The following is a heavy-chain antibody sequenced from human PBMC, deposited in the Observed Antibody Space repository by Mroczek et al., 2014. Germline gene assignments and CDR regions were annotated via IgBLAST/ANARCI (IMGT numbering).Heavy chain of an antibody. Sequence: QVQLQQWGAGLLKPSETLSLTCAVYGGSFSGYYWSWIRQPPGKGLEWIGEINHSGSTNYNPSLKSRVTISVDTSKNQFSLKLSSVTAADTAVYYCAHLGVRGVSRDYWGQGTLVTVSS. D-gene: IGHD3-10*01. CDR1: GGSFSGYY. V-gene: IGHV4-34*01. CDR3: AHLGVRGVSRDY. CDR2: INHSGST. J-gene: IGHJ4*02.